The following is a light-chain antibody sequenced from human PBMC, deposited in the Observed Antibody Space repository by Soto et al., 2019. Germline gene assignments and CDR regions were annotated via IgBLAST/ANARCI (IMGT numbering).Light chain of an antibody. V-gene: IGKV3-20*01. CDR2: GAS. CDR1: QSVSSSY. J-gene: IGKJ1*01. CDR3: QQYGSSPGT. Sequence: ESGLTQSPGTLSLSPGERATLYCRASQSVSSSYLAWYQQKPGQAPRLLIYGASSRATGIPDRFSGSGSGTDFTLTISRLEPEDFAVYYCQQYGSSPGTFGQGTIVDIK.